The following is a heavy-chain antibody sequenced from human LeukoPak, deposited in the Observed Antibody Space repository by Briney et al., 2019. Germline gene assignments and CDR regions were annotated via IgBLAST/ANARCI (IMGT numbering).Heavy chain of an antibody. CDR1: GFTFSSYW. D-gene: IGHD6-13*01. Sequence: PGGSLRLSCAASGFTFSSYWMSWVRQAPGKGLVWVANIKQDGSEKYYVDSVKGRFTISRDNAKNSLYLQMNSLRAEDTAVYYCARGKGSYSSSWYPFYYYYYGMDVWGQGTTVTVSS. V-gene: IGHV3-7*01. J-gene: IGHJ6*02. CDR2: IKQDGSEK. CDR3: ARGKGSYSSSWYPFYYYYYGMDV.